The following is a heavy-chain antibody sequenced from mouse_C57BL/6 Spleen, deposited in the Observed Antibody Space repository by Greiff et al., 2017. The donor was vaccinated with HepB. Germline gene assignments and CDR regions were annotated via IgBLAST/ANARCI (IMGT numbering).Heavy chain of an antibody. D-gene: IGHD1-1*01. CDR1: GFTFNTYA. CDR3: VRGSVDYGSSYYYAMDY. V-gene: IGHV10-3*01. Sequence: DVMLVESGGGLVQPKGSLKLSCAASGFTFNTYAMHWVRQAPGKGLEWVARIRSKSSNYATYYADSVKDRFTISRDDSQSMLYLQMNNLKTEDTAMYYCVRGSVDYGSSYYYAMDYWGQGTSVTVSS. CDR2: IRSKSSNYAT. J-gene: IGHJ4*01.